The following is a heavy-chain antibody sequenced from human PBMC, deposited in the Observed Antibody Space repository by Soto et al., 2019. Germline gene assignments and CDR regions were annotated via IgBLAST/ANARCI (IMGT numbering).Heavy chain of an antibody. CDR2: IYYSGST. Sequence: QVQLQESGPGLVKPSQTLSLTCTVSGGSISSGGYYWSWIRQHPGKGLEWIGYIYYSGSTYYNPSLKIRVTISVDTSKNQFSLKLSSVTAADTAVYYCARDSYCSSTSCYSVGIDPWGQGTLVTVSS. CDR3: ARDSYCSSTSCYSVGIDP. V-gene: IGHV4-31*03. D-gene: IGHD2-2*01. CDR1: GGSISSGGYY. J-gene: IGHJ5*02.